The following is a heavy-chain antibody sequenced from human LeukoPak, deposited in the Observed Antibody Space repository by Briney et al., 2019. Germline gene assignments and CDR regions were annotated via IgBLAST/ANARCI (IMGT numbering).Heavy chain of an antibody. CDR3: ARDSIVVVVAATRNRPQYYFDY. V-gene: IGHV3-30*04. D-gene: IGHD2-15*01. J-gene: IGHJ4*02. CDR2: ISYDGSNK. CDR1: GYSFTGYY. Sequence: SCKASGYSFTGYYVHWVRQAPGKGLEWVAVISYDGSNKYYADSVKGRFTISRDNSKNTLYLQMNSLRAEDTAVYYCARDSIVVVVAATRNRPQYYFDYWGQGTLVTVSS.